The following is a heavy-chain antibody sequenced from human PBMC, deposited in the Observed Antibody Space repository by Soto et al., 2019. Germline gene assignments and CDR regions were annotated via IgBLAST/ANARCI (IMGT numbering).Heavy chain of an antibody. CDR2: IIPIFGTA. CDR3: ATGVLVRDGFPASSCACGMEV. Sequence: QVQLVQSGAEVKKPGSSVKVSCKASGGTINNFAISWVRQAPGQGLEWMGGIIPIFGTANYAQKFQDSITITADEAARTDYMELSGLGSEDTAVYYWATGVLVRDGFPASSCACGMEVWGQGTRVTVSS. V-gene: IGHV1-69*01. J-gene: IGHJ6*02. D-gene: IGHD3-10*01. CDR1: GGTINNFA.